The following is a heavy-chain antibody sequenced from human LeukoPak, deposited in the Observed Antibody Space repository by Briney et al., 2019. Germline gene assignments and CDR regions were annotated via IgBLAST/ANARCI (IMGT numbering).Heavy chain of an antibody. Sequence: SETLSLTCTVSGGSISSSSYYWGWIRQPPGKGLEWIGSIYYSGSTYYNPSLKSRVTISVDTSKNQFSLKLSSVTAADMAVYYCARHQTNDILTGYYMDYFDYWGQGTPVTVSS. J-gene: IGHJ4*02. D-gene: IGHD3-9*01. CDR1: GGSISSSSYY. CDR3: ARHQTNDILTGYYMDYFDY. V-gene: IGHV4-39*01. CDR2: IYYSGST.